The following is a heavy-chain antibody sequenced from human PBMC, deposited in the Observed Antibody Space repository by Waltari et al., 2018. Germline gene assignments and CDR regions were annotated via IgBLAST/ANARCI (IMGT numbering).Heavy chain of an antibody. D-gene: IGHD3-3*01. V-gene: IGHV3-7*01. CDR3: ARDEVDLLEWLSDY. CDR1: GFPFSSSW. CDR2: IKQDGSEK. Sequence: EVQLVESGGGLVQPGGSLRLSCAASGFPFSSSWMSWVRQAPGKGLEWVANIKQDGSEKYYVDSVKGRFTISRDNAKNSLYLQMNSLRAEDTAVYYCARDEVDLLEWLSDYWGQGTLVTVSS. J-gene: IGHJ4*02.